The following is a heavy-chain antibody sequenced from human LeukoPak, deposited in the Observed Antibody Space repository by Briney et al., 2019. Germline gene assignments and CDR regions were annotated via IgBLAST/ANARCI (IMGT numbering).Heavy chain of an antibody. V-gene: IGHV1-18*01. J-gene: IGHJ4*02. CDR1: GYTFTSYG. D-gene: IGHD3-3*01. CDR2: VSAYNGNT. Sequence: ASVKVSCKASGYTFTSYGISWVRQAPGQGLEWMGWVSAYNGNTNYAQKLQGRVTMTTDTSTSTAYMELSSLRSEDTAVYYCAVGYDLEPRFDYWGQGTLVTVSS. CDR3: AVGYDLEPRFDY.